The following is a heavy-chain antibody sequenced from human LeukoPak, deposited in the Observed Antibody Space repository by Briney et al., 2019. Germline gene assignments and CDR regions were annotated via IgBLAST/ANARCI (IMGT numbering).Heavy chain of an antibody. V-gene: IGHV3-21*01. CDR1: GFTFSRHS. CDR3: ARADTNYGGGLDF. Sequence: GGFLRLSCAGTGFTFSRHSMNWVRQAPGKGLEWVSSISSSSSYIYYADSVKGRFTISRDNTKNSMYLQMNSLRAEDTAVYYCARADTNYGGGLDFWGQGTPVTVSS. D-gene: IGHD4-11*01. J-gene: IGHJ4*02. CDR2: ISSSSSYI.